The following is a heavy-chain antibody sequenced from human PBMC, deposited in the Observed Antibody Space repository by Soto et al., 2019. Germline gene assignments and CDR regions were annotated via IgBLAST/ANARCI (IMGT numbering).Heavy chain of an antibody. CDR1: GGSISSYY. D-gene: IGHD2-2*02. J-gene: IGHJ5*02. Sequence: SETLSLTCTVSGGSISSYYWSLIRQPAGKGLEWIGRIYTSGSTNYNPSLKSRVTMSVDTSKNQSSLKLSSVTAADTAVYYCAREVDCSSTSCYTAYNWFDPSAQGTMVTVSS. V-gene: IGHV4-4*07. CDR2: IYTSGST. CDR3: AREVDCSSTSCYTAYNWFDP.